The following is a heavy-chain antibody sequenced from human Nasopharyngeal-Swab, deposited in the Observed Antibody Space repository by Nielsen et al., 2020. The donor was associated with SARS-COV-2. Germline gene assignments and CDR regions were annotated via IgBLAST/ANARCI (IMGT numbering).Heavy chain of an antibody. D-gene: IGHD3-22*01. CDR1: GFTFSSYA. J-gene: IGHJ4*02. Sequence: GGSLRLSCAASGFTFSSYAMSWVRQAPGKGLEWVSAISGSGGSTYYADSVKGRFTISRDNSKNTLYLQMNSLRAEDTAVYYCAKDPITNSYYYDSSGYGFFDCWGQGTLVTVSS. V-gene: IGHV3-23*01. CDR3: AKDPITNSYYYDSSGYGFFDC. CDR2: ISGSGGST.